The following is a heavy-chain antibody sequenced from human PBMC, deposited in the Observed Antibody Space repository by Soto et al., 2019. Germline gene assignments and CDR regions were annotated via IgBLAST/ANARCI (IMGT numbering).Heavy chain of an antibody. CDR2: ISYDGSNK. D-gene: IGHD3-3*01. CDR3: AKGKKGVVMAPIDY. Sequence: QVQLVESGGGVVQPERSLRLSCAASGFTFSSYGMHWVRQAPGKGLEWVAVISYDGSNKYYADSVKGRFTISRDNSKNTLYLQMNSLRAEDTAVYYCAKGKKGVVMAPIDYWGQGTLVTVSS. V-gene: IGHV3-30*18. CDR1: GFTFSSYG. J-gene: IGHJ4*02.